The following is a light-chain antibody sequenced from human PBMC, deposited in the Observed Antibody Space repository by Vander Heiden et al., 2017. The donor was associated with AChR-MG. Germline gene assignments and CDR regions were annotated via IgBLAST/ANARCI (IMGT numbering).Light chain of an antibody. CDR1: SSDVGSY. CDR3: CTYAGRDTVV. J-gene: IGLJ2*01. CDR2: EVS. Sequence: QSALTQPASVSASPGQSITISCTGTSSDVGSYVSWYQQHPGKAPKLIIYEVSERPSGVSSRFSGSKSGNTASLTISGLQAEDEADYHCCTYAGRDTVVFGGGTKLTVL. V-gene: IGLV2-23*02.